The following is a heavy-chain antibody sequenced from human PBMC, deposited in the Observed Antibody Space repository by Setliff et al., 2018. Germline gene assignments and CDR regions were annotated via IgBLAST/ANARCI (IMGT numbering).Heavy chain of an antibody. CDR1: GGSISRDY. D-gene: IGHD5-18*01. J-gene: IGHJ6*03. V-gene: IGHV4-59*08. CDR3: ARLIGYSYGYYYHYVDV. CDR2: IFYSGST. Sequence: TLSLTCTVSGGSISRDYWMWIRQPPGKGLEWIGYIFYSGSTNYNPALKSRVAISKDTSKNQLSLKLTFVTAADTAIYYCARLIGYSYGYYYHYVDVWGKGTTVTVSS.